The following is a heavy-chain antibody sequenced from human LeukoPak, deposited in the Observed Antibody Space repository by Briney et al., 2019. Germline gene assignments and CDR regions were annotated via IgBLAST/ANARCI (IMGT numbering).Heavy chain of an antibody. V-gene: IGHV3-48*03. CDR1: GFTFSSYE. CDR2: ISSSGSTI. J-gene: IGHJ4*02. CDR3: ARFGYNDFDY. D-gene: IGHD5-24*01. Sequence: GGSLRLSCAASGFTFSSYEINWVRQAPGKGLEWVSYISSSGSTIYYADSVKGRFTISRDNAKNSLYLQMNSLRPEDTAVYYCARFGYNDFDYWGQGTLVTVS.